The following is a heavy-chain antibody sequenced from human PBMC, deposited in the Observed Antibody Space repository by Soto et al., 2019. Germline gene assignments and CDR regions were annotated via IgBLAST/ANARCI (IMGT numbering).Heavy chain of an antibody. J-gene: IGHJ4*02. CDR3: AREPRA. CDR1: GGSISSGGYY. CDR2: IYYSGST. V-gene: IGHV4-31*03. Sequence: QVQLQESGPGLVKPSQTLSLTCTVSGGSISSGGYYWNWIRQHPGKGLEWIGYIYYSGSTSYNPSLKSRVTLAVDTPKNPFSLKLSSVTAADPAVYYCAREPRAGGQGTLVTVSS.